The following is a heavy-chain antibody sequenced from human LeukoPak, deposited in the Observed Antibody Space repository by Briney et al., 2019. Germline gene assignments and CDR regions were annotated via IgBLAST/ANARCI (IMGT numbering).Heavy chain of an antibody. Sequence: GGSLRLSCAVTGFTVSSNYMSWVRQAPGKGLEWVSVIYSGGSTYYADSVKGRFTISRDNSKNTLYLQMNSLRAEDTAVYYCAAPPNHGVHWYFDLWGRGTLVTVSS. J-gene: IGHJ2*01. D-gene: IGHD1-14*01. CDR3: AAPPNHGVHWYFDL. CDR1: GFTVSSNY. CDR2: IYSGGST. V-gene: IGHV3-53*01.